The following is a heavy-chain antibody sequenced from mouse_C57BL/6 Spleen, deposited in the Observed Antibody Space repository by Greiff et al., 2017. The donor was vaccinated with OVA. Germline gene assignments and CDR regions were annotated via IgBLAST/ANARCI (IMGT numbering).Heavy chain of an antibody. V-gene: IGHV3-6*01. CDR2: ISYDGSN. Sequence: VQLKESGPGLVKPSQSLSLTCSVTGYSITSGYYWNWIRQFPGNKLEWMGYISYDGSNNYNPSLKNRISITRDTSKNQFFLKLNSVTTEDTATYYCARNYGSSYRENYAMDYWGQGTSVTVSS. J-gene: IGHJ4*01. D-gene: IGHD1-1*01. CDR3: ARNYGSSYRENYAMDY. CDR1: GYSITSGYY.